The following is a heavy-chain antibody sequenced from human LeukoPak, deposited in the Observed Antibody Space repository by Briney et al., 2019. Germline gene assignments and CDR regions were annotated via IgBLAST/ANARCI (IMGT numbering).Heavy chain of an antibody. Sequence: SETLSLTCTVSGGSISSYYWSWIRQPPGKGLEWIGYIYYSGSTNYNPSLKSRVTISVETSKNQFSLKLSSVTAADTAVYYCATFEPAAIYGMDVWGQGTTVTVSS. CDR2: IYYSGST. V-gene: IGHV4-59*01. CDR1: GGSISSYY. J-gene: IGHJ6*02. CDR3: ATFEPAAIYGMDV. D-gene: IGHD2-2*02.